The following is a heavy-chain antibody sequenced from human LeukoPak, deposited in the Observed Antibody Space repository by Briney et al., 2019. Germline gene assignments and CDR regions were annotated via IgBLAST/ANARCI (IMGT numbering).Heavy chain of an antibody. J-gene: IGHJ4*02. D-gene: IGHD3-3*01. CDR3: ASRYYDFWSGYSYFDY. CDR1: GGSISSYY. V-gene: IGHV4-59*01. CDR2: IYYSGST. Sequence: PTETLSLTCTVSGGSISSYYWSWIRQPPGKGLEWIGYIYYSGSTNYNRSLKSRVTISVDTSKNQFSLKLSSVTAADTAVYYCASRYYDFWSGYSYFDYWGQGTLVTVSS.